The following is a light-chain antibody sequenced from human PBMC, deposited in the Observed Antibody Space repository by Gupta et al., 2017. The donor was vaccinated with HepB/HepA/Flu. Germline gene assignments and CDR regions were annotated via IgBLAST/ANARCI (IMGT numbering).Light chain of an antibody. J-gene: IGLJ1*01. V-gene: IGLV1-47*01. CDR2: RNN. CDR1: SSSIGSNY. CDR3: AAWDDSLSGHYV. Sequence: QSVLTQPPSASGTPGQRVTISCSGSSSSIGSNYVYWYQQLPGTAPNLLIYRNNERPSGVPDRFSGSKSGTSASLAISGLRSEDEAEYFCAAWDDSLSGHYVFGTGTEVTVL.